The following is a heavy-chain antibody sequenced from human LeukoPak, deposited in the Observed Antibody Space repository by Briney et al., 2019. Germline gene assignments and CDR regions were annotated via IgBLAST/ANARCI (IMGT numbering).Heavy chain of an antibody. CDR2: IFSGGST. CDR3: ARGGDIVGASRSAFDI. CDR1: GFTVSSNC. V-gene: IGHV3-53*01. D-gene: IGHD1-26*01. Sequence: GGSLRLSCAASGFTVSSNCMSWVRQAPGKGLEWVSLIFSGGSTYYADSVKGRFTTSRNNSKNTLYLQMNSLRAEDTAVYYCARGGDIVGASRSAFDIWGQGTLVTVSS. J-gene: IGHJ3*02.